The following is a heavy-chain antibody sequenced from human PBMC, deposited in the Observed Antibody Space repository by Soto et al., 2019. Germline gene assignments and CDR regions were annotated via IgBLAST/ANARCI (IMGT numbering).Heavy chain of an antibody. CDR2: ITWNSGDT. V-gene: IGHV3-9*01. CDR1: GFNFNDYA. J-gene: IGHJ4*02. D-gene: IGHD5-18*01. Sequence: EVQLVESGGGLVRPGSSLRLSCAASGFNFNDYAMHWVRQAPGKGLEWVSGITWNSGDTGYADSVKGRFTVSRDNANNSVYLEINNLRPEDTALYYCAKDHLGGAMAVPFFDSRGQGALVTVSS. CDR3: AKDHLGGAMAVPFFDS.